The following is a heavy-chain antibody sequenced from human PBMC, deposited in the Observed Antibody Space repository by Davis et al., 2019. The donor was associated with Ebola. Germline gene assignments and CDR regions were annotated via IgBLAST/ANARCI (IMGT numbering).Heavy chain of an antibody. CDR3: ARGMYYDFWSGYYTTNFDY. CDR2: ISSSGSTI. Sequence: GESLKISCAASGFTFSSYEMNWVRQAPGKGLEWVSYISSSGSTIYYADSVKGRFTISRDNAKNSLYLQMNSLRAEDTAVYYCARGMYYDFWSGYYTTNFDYWGQGTLVTVSS. CDR1: GFTFSSYE. D-gene: IGHD3-3*01. V-gene: IGHV3-48*03. J-gene: IGHJ4*02.